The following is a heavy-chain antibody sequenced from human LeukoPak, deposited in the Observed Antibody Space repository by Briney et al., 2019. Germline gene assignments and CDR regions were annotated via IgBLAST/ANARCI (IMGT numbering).Heavy chain of an antibody. CDR1: GGTFSSYA. V-gene: IGHV1-18*01. Sequence: ASVKVSCKASGGTFSSYAISWVRQAPGQGLEWMGWISAYNGNTNYAQKLQGRVTMTTDTSTSTAYMELRSLRSDDTAVYYCARDLGGGSESPDVWGQGTTVTVSS. J-gene: IGHJ6*02. D-gene: IGHD3-10*01. CDR3: ARDLGGGSESPDV. CDR2: ISAYNGNT.